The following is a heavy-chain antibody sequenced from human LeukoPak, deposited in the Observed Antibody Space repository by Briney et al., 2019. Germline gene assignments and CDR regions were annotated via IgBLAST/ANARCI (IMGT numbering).Heavy chain of an antibody. CDR2: ITMNSVK. CDR1: GFTLSDYG. V-gene: IGHV3-48*01. Sequence: PGGSLRLSCVASGFTLSDYGMSWARQAPGKGLEWISYITMNSVKFYADSVRGRFAISRDNSKNTLYLQMNSLRAEDTAVYYCAKVMRYSYGPFDYWGQGTLVTVSS. CDR3: AKVMRYSYGPFDY. D-gene: IGHD5-18*01. J-gene: IGHJ4*02.